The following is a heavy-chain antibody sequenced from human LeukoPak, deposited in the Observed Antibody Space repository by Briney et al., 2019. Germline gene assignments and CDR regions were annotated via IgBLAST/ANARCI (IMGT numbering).Heavy chain of an antibody. CDR3: ASLPVAGIS. CDR2: ISSSSSYI. CDR1: GFIVSNNH. J-gene: IGHJ4*02. D-gene: IGHD6-19*01. V-gene: IGHV3-21*01. Sequence: RGSLRLSCAASGFIVSNNHMSWVRQAPGKGLEWVSSISSSSSYIYYADSVKGRFTISRDNAKNSLYLQMNSLRAEDTAVYYCASLPVAGISWGQGTLVTVSS.